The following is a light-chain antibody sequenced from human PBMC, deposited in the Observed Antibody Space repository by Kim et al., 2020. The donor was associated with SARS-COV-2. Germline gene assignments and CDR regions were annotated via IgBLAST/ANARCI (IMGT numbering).Light chain of an antibody. CDR3: QQYGSSPYT. Sequence: SPGENATRSGRASESVSSNYCAWDQQKPGQAPRLLVYGAATRPAGIPDRFTGSGSGTDFTLTINRLEPEDFAVYYCQQYGSSPYTFGQGTKLEI. J-gene: IGKJ2*01. CDR1: ESVSSNY. V-gene: IGKV3-20*01. CDR2: GAA.